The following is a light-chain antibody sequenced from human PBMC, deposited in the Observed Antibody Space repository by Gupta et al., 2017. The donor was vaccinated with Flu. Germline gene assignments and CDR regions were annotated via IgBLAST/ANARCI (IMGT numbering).Light chain of an antibody. CDR1: QSVSSY. CDR3: QQRSNWPL. V-gene: IGKV3-11*01. J-gene: IGKJ3*01. Sequence: EIVLTQSPATLSLSPGERATLSCRASQSVSSYLAWYQQKPGQAPRLLIYDASNRATGIPARFSGSGSGTDFTITITSLEPEDFAVYYCQQRSNWPLFGPGTKVDIK. CDR2: DAS.